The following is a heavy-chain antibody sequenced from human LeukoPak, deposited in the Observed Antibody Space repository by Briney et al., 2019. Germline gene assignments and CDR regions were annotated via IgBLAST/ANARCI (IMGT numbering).Heavy chain of an antibody. D-gene: IGHD5-18*01. J-gene: IGHJ3*02. CDR1: GGSISSYY. CDR3: ARAGPRYSYGSDAFDI. V-gene: IGHV4-4*07. Sequence: PSETLSLTCTVSGGSISSYYWSWIRQPAGKGLEWIGRIYTSGSTNYNPSPKSRVPMSVDTSKNQFSLKLSSVTAADTAVYYCARAGPRYSYGSDAFDIWGQGTMVTVPS. CDR2: IYTSGST.